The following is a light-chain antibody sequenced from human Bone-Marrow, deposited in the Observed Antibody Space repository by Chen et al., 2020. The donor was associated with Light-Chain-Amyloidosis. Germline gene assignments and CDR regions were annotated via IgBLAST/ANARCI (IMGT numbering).Light chain of an antibody. Sequence: QSVLTQPPSASGPPGQRGTLPCSGASSNIGINYVYWYQHFPGAAPNLLIHRNNRRTSGVADRVTASMSGTEAVRDSSGLRYEEEADYYWGAWDGSLSGYVVGPGTKVIVL. V-gene: IGLV1-47*01. CDR2: RNN. J-gene: IGLJ1*01. CDR3: GAWDGSLSGYV. CDR1: SSNIGINY.